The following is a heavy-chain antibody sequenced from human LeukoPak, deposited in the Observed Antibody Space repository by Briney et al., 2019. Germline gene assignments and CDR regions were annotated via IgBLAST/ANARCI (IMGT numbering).Heavy chain of an antibody. J-gene: IGHJ2*01. V-gene: IGHV4-39*07. CDR3: ARESPGAARRYWYFDL. CDR2: IYYSGST. CDR1: GGSISSGSYY. D-gene: IGHD6-6*01. Sequence: PSETLSLTCTVSGGSISSGSYYWGWIRQPPGKGLEWIGSIYYSGSTNYNPSLKSRVTISVDTSKNQFSLKLSSVTAADTAVYYCARESPGAARRYWYFDLWGRGTLVTVSS.